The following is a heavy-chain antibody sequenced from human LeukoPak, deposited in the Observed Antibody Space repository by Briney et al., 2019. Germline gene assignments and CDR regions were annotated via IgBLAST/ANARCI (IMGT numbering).Heavy chain of an antibody. Sequence: PGGSLRLSCAASGFTFEDYGMSWVRQVPGKGLEWVSGINWNGGSTGYADSVKGRFTISRDNAKNSLYLQMNSLRVEDTALYYCASGVYYGSGSHMVDYWGQGTLVTVSS. CDR3: ASGVYYGSGSHMVDY. J-gene: IGHJ4*02. CDR2: INWNGGST. D-gene: IGHD3-10*01. V-gene: IGHV3-20*04. CDR1: GFTFEDYG.